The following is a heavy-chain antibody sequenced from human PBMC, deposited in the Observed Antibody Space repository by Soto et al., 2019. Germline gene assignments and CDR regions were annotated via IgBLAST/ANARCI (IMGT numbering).Heavy chain of an antibody. CDR1: GFTFSSYA. J-gene: IGHJ4*02. CDR2: ISGSGGST. V-gene: IGHV3-23*01. CDR3: AKDRPYYDSSGLNLGY. D-gene: IGHD3-22*01. Sequence: GGSLRLSCAASGFTFSSYAMSWVRQAPGKGLEWVSAISGSGGSTYYADSVKGRFTISRDNSKNTLYLQMNSLRAEDTAVYYCAKDRPYYDSSGLNLGYWGQGTLVTVSS.